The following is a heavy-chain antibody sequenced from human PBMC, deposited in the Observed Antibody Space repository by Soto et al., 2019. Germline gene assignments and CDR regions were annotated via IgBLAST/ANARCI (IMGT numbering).Heavy chain of an antibody. CDR1: GYTLTGYY. V-gene: IGHV1-2*02. CDR3: ARDMTTVVKGRYYYYGMDV. D-gene: IGHD4-17*01. CDR2: INTNSGGT. Sequence: ASVTVSGTPSGYTLTGYYMHCVRQAPGKGLEWMGWINTNSGGTGYAQKFQGRVTMTRDSSITTGYMELSSLRSDDTAVYYCARDMTTVVKGRYYYYGMDVWGQGTTVTVSS. J-gene: IGHJ6*02.